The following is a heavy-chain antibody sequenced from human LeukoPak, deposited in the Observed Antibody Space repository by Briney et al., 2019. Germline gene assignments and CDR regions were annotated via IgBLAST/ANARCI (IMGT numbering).Heavy chain of an antibody. J-gene: IGHJ6*03. CDR2: IRSQEYGGTT. CDR1: GFTFGGYL. CDR3: TTDPRPAAADYYYYYMDV. V-gene: IGHV3-49*02. D-gene: IGHD2-2*01. Sequence: PGGSLRLSCTGSGFTFGGYLMSWVRQAPGKGLEWVGFIRSQEYGGTTESAASVKDRFIISRDDSKSVAYLQMNSLKTEDTAVYYCTTDPRPAAADYYYYYMDVWGKGTTVTVSS.